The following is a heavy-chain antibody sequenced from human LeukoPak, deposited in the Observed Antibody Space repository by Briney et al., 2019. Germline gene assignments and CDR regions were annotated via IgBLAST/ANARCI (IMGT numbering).Heavy chain of an antibody. CDR1: GGSISSYY. J-gene: IGHJ3*02. CDR2: IYYSGSN. Sequence: SETLSLTCTVSGGSISSYYRSWVRQPPGKGLEWIGYIYYSGSNNYNPSLKRRVTISVDTAKNQCSLKLSSVTAADTAVYYCARNILTAGYDAFDIWGQGTMVTVSS. CDR3: ARNILTAGYDAFDI. D-gene: IGHD3-9*01. V-gene: IGHV4-59*01.